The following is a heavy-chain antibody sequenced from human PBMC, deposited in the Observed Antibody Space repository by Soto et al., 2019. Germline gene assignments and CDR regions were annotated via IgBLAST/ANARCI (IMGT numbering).Heavy chain of an antibody. Sequence: PSETLSLTCTVSGGSISSGGYYWSWIRQHPGKGLEWIGYIYYSGSTYYNPSLKSRVTISVDTSKNQFSLKLSSVTAADTAVYYCARDNWGGAYCSGGSCYHTWGQGTLVTVSS. CDR2: IYYSGST. D-gene: IGHD2-15*01. CDR3: ARDNWGGAYCSGGSCYHT. V-gene: IGHV4-31*03. J-gene: IGHJ5*02. CDR1: GGSISSGGYY.